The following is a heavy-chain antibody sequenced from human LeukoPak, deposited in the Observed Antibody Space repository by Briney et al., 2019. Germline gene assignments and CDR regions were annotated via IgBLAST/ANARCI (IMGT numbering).Heavy chain of an antibody. V-gene: IGHV3-11*01. Sequence: GGSLRLSCAASGFTFSDYYMSWIRQAPGQGLEWVAYISSSGSTIDYAHSVKGRFTISGDNAKNSLYLKMNSLRAEDTAVYYCARGNYYDSSGYYSFDYWGQGTLVTVSS. CDR1: GFTFSDYY. CDR2: ISSSGSTI. D-gene: IGHD3-22*01. CDR3: ARGNYYDSSGYYSFDY. J-gene: IGHJ4*02.